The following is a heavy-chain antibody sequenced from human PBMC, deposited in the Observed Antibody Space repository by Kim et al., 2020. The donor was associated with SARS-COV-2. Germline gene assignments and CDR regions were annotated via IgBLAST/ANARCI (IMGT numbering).Heavy chain of an antibody. V-gene: IGHV1-3*01. CDR3: ARDSGSYYADYYYYGMDV. Sequence: QGRVTITRDTSASTAYMELSSLRSEDTAVYYCARDSGSYYADYYYYGMDVWGQGTTVTVSS. J-gene: IGHJ6*02. D-gene: IGHD1-26*01.